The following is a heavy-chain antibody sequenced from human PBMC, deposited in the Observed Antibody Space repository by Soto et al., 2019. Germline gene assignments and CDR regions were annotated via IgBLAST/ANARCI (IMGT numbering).Heavy chain of an antibody. Sequence: VASVKVSCKASGGTFSSYAISWVRQAPGQGLEWMGGIIPIFGTANYAQKFQGRVTITADESTSTAYMELSSLRSEDTAVYYCARELGRGSGRNWFDPWGQGTLVTVSS. CDR1: GGTFSSYA. V-gene: IGHV1-69*13. CDR3: ARELGRGSGRNWFDP. J-gene: IGHJ5*02. CDR2: IIPIFGTA. D-gene: IGHD3-10*01.